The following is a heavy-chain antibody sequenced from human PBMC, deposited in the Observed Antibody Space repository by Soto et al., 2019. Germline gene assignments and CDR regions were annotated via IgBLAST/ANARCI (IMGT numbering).Heavy chain of an antibody. CDR2: TSYDGNNK. V-gene: IGHV3-30*19. CDR1: GFRFKSFV. D-gene: IGHD3-16*01. Sequence: QVQLVESGGGVVQPGTSLRLSCAASGFRFKSFVMHWVRQAPGKGLEWVAFTSYDGNNKDYGDSVKGRCTVSRDNSQNTLHLQMDFLRPEDTALYYCARWGTTGGFDLWGQGTLVSVSS. J-gene: IGHJ4*02. CDR3: ARWGTTGGFDL.